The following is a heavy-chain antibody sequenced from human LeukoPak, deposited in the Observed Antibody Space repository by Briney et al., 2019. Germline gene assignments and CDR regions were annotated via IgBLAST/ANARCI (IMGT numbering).Heavy chain of an antibody. Sequence: PGGSLILSCAASGFTFSSYWMHWVRQAPGKGLVWVSRINSDGSSTSYADSVKGRFTISRDNAKNTLYLQMNSLRAEDTAVYYCAKEGSGSYYGSFDYWGQGTLVTVSS. V-gene: IGHV3-74*01. CDR3: AKEGSGSYYGSFDY. J-gene: IGHJ4*02. CDR1: GFTFSSYW. D-gene: IGHD1-26*01. CDR2: INSDGSST.